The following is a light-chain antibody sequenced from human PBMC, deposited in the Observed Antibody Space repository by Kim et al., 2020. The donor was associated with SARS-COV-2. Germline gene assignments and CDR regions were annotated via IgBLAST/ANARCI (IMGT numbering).Light chain of an antibody. CDR3: ASWDSSLNAWV. J-gene: IGLJ3*02. Sequence: SPTATRTCTGAKNNVGNFGAAWLQQHQGHPPTLLSYTTNYRPSAISERFSASRSGNTASLTISGLQPDDEADYYCASWDSSLNAWVFGGGTQLTVL. V-gene: IGLV10-54*04. CDR1: KNNVGNFG. CDR2: TTN.